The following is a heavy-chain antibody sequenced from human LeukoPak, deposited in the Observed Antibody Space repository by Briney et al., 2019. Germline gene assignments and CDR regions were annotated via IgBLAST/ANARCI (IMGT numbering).Heavy chain of an antibody. CDR2: ISYDGSNK. V-gene: IGHV3-30-3*01. J-gene: IGHJ4*02. CDR1: GFTFSSYA. Sequence: GGSLRLSCAASGFTFSSYATHWVRQAPGKGLEWVAVISYDGSNKYYADSVKGRFTISRDNSKNTLYLQMNSLRAEDTAVYYCARGEYSSGYPQVDYWGQGTLVTVSS. D-gene: IGHD3-22*01. CDR3: ARGEYSSGYPQVDY.